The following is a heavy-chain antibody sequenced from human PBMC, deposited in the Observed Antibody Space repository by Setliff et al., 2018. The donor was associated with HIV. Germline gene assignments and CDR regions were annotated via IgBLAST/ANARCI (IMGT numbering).Heavy chain of an antibody. CDR3: ARPLTTSFHFWGDAFAI. Sequence: PSETLSLTCTVSGGSISSSIYYWGWSRQPPGKGLEGIGGIYYSGSISYNPSLGRRVTISVENSKNQFSLELTAVTAADTAVYYCARPLTTSFHFWGDAFAIWGPGRMVTVSS. CDR2: IYYSGSI. CDR1: GGSISSSIYY. D-gene: IGHD3-3*02. J-gene: IGHJ3*02. V-gene: IGHV4-39*01.